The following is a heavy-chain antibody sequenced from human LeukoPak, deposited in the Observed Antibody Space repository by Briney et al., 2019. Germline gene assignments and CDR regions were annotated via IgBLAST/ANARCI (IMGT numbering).Heavy chain of an antibody. CDR2: ISYDGTNK. CDR1: GFTFSTYA. J-gene: IGHJ4*02. D-gene: IGHD1-26*01. Sequence: GRSLRLSCAASGFTFSTYAMHWVRQAPGKGLEWVAVISYDGTNKYYADSVKGRFTISRDTSKNTLYLQMNSLRAEDTAVYYCARDLSGTWTFDYWGQGTLVTVSS. CDR3: ARDLSGTWTFDY. V-gene: IGHV3-30-3*01.